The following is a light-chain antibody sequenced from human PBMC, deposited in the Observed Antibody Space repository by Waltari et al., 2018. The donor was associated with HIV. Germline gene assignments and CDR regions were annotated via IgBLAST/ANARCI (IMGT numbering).Light chain of an antibody. J-gene: IGLJ3*02. CDR2: DVF. Sequence: QTVVTQEPSLTVSPGGTVTLTCASSAGAVTSGHFPYWFQQRPGQAPRTLVYDVFKKQPWTPARFSGSLLGGRTALTLSGALPEDEAVYYCLLVYNTAWLFGGGTKLTVL. CDR3: LLVYNTAWL. CDR1: AGAVTSGHF. V-gene: IGLV7-46*01.